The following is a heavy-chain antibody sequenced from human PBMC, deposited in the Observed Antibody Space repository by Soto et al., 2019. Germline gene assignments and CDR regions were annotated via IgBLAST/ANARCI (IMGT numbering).Heavy chain of an antibody. CDR2: IGRTNNS. Sequence: EVHLLESGGGLVQPGGPLRLSCAASGFTFSNSAMTWVRQALGKGPEWVSSIGRTNNSHYADSVKGRFAISRDNSQNTLYLQMNSPPAEDTAVYFCAKVDAYSCRTDHWGQGTLVTGSS. J-gene: IGHJ4*02. D-gene: IGHD4-4*01. V-gene: IGHV3-23*01. CDR1: GFTFSNSA. CDR3: AKVDAYSCRTDH.